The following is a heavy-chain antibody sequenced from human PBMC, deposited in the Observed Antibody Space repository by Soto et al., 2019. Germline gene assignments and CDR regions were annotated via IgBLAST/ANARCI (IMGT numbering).Heavy chain of an antibody. J-gene: IGHJ4*02. V-gene: IGHV3-11*06. CDR3: AMGDYGRY. CDR2: ISARSTYT. CDR1: GFTFSDHY. D-gene: IGHD4-17*01. Sequence: QVQLVESGGGLVKPGTSLRLSCAASGFTFSDHYMSWIRQAPGKGLEWLSHISARSTYTNYGGSVKGRFSISRDNVKQTVYLQMNSVTVDDTAIYYCAMGDYGRYWGPGTLVSVSS.